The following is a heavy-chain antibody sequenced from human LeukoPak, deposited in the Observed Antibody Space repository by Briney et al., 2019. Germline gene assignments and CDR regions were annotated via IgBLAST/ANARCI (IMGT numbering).Heavy chain of an antibody. CDR1: GFTFSSYS. CDR2: INTDGSST. CDR3: ARMDTYYDFWSGYLY. J-gene: IGHJ4*02. V-gene: IGHV3-74*01. Sequence: GGSLRLSCAASGFTFSSYSMNWVRQAPGKGLVWVSRINTDGSSTSYADSVKGRFTISRDNAKNTLYLQMNSLRAEDTAVYYCARMDTYYDFWSGYLYWGQGTLVTVSS. D-gene: IGHD3-3*01.